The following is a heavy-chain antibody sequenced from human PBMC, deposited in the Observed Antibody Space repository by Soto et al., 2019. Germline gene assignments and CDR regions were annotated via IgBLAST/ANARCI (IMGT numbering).Heavy chain of an antibody. J-gene: IGHJ5*02. Sequence: ASVKVSCKASGYTFTGYYMHWVRQAPGQGLEWMGWINPNSGGTNYAQKFQGRVTMTRDTSISTAYMELSRLRSDDTAVYYCARVRRAVAYQGSWFDPWGQGTLVTVYS. CDR1: GYTFTGYY. V-gene: IGHV1-2*02. CDR3: ARVRRAVAYQGSWFDP. CDR2: INPNSGGT. D-gene: IGHD6-19*01.